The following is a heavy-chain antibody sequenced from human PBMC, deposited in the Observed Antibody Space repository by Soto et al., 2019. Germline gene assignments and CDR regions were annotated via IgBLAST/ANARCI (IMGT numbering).Heavy chain of an antibody. J-gene: IGHJ4*02. CDR3: ARANYYGSPGDFDY. CDR2: ISSSSSTI. Sequence: EVQLVESGGGLVQPGGSLRLSCAASGFTFSSYSMNWVRQAPGKGLEWVSYISSSSSTIYYADSVKGRFTISRDNAKNSLYLQMNSLRAVDTAVYYCARANYYGSPGDFDYWGQGTLVTVSS. V-gene: IGHV3-48*01. D-gene: IGHD3-10*01. CDR1: GFTFSSYS.